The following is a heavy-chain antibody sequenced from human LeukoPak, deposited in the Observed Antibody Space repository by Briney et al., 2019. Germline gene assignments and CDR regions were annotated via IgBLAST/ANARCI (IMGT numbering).Heavy chain of an antibody. D-gene: IGHD5-18*01. CDR2: VSPNGETA. V-gene: IGHV3-23*01. CDR1: GFIFRNYG. CDR3: AKDLGWIQFGY. Sequence: PGGSLRLSCAASGFIFRNYGMNCVRQPPGKGLEWGSGVSPNGETAYYADSVKGRFTISRDNSKNTVYLQVRSLRAEDTAVYYCAKDLGWIQFGYWGQGALVTVSS. J-gene: IGHJ4*02.